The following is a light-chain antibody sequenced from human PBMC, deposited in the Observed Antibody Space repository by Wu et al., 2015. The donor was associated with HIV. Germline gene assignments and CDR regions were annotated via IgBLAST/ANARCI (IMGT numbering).Light chain of an antibody. CDR2: GAS. Sequence: EIVLTQSPGTLSLSPGERATLSCRASQSVSSSYLAWYQQKPGQAPRLLIYGASSRATGIPDRFSGSGSGTDFTLTISRLEPEDFAVYYCQQYHDWPRTFGQGTKVE. J-gene: IGKJ1*01. CDR3: QQYHDWPRT. CDR1: QSVSSSY. V-gene: IGKV3-20*01.